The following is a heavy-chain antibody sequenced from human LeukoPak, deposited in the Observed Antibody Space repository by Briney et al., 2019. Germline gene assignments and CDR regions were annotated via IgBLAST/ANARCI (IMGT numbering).Heavy chain of an antibody. CDR3: ARHVGLWGFDY. D-gene: IGHD3-16*01. V-gene: IGHV4-59*08. CDR1: GGSISNYY. Sequence: SETLSLTCTVSGGSISNYYWTWIRQSPGKGLEWIANIYYGGNTRYNPFLKSRVTISADTSKNLVSLKLSSVTAADTAVYYCARHVGLWGFDYWGRGTLVTVSS. J-gene: IGHJ4*02. CDR2: IYYGGNT.